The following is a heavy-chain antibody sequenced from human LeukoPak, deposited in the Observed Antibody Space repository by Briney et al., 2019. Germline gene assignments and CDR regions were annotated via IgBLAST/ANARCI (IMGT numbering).Heavy chain of an antibody. D-gene: IGHD3-10*01. J-gene: IGHJ6*02. CDR1: GGAMSGFF. Sequence: SETLSLTCTVSGGAMSGFFWAWIRQPPGRELEWIGSIYYSGSSTKYNPSLKSRVTISVDTSKSQFSLNLNSATAADTAVYYCARTSRHFYGSGTNLTPWPAGMDVWGQGTTVTVSS. CDR2: IYYSGSST. V-gene: IGHV4-59*01. CDR3: ARTSRHFYGSGTNLTPWPAGMDV.